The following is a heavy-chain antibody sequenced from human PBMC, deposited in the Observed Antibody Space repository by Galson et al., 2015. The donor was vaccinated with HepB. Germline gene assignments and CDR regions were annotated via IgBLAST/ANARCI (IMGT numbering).Heavy chain of an antibody. CDR1: GYTFTGYY. CDR3: ASFYDILTGYTNAGDAFDI. V-gene: IGHV1-2*02. Sequence: SVKVSCKASGYTFTGYYMHWVRQAPGQGLEWMGWINPNSGGTNYAQKFQGRVTMTRDTSISTAYMELSRLRSDDTAVYYCASFYDILTGYTNAGDAFDIWGQGTMVTVSS. CDR2: INPNSGGT. J-gene: IGHJ3*02. D-gene: IGHD3-9*01.